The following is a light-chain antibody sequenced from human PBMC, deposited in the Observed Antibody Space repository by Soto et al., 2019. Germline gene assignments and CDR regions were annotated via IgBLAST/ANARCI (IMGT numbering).Light chain of an antibody. CDR1: QSVHTF. J-gene: IGKJ5*01. CDR3: HQRSNWPPDT. V-gene: IGKV3-11*01. Sequence: EIVLTQSPDTLSLSTGEGASLSCRVSQSVHTFLAWYQQKPGQAPRLLIYGASTRATGVPARFSGSGSGTDFTLTISSLEPEDFAVYYCHQRSNWPPDTFGQGTRLEIK. CDR2: GAS.